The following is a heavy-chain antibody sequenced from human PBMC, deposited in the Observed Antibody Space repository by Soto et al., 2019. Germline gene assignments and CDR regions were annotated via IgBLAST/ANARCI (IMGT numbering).Heavy chain of an antibody. CDR3: ARGVGGATTFAYY. D-gene: IGHD1-26*01. CDR1: GFTFSSYW. J-gene: IGHJ4*02. V-gene: IGHV3-7*05. CDR2: IKQDGSEK. Sequence: EVQLVESGGGLVQPGGSLRLSCAASGFTFSSYWMSWVRQALGKGLEWVANIKQDGSEKYYVDSVKGRFTISRDNAKNSLYLQMNSLRAEDTAVYYCARGVGGATTFAYYWGQGTLVTVSS.